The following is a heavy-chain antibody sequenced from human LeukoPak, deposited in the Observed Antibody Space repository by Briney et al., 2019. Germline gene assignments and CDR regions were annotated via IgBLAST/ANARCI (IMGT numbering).Heavy chain of an antibody. CDR1: GFTFSSYS. CDR3: ARTQPTYDSRGQIFDY. Sequence: GGSLRLSCAASGFTFSSYSMNWVRQAPGKGLEWVSYISGSGSTTYYGDSVKGRFTISRDNAKNSLYLQMNSLRAEDTAVYYCARTQPTYDSRGQIFDYWGQGTLVTVSS. D-gene: IGHD3-22*01. J-gene: IGHJ4*02. V-gene: IGHV3-48*04. CDR2: ISGSGSTT.